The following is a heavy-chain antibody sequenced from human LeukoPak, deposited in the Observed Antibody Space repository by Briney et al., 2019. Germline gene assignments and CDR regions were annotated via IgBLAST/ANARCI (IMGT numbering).Heavy chain of an antibody. CDR3: ARQQCNGGSCYSRAIWFDP. Sequence: SETLSLTCNVSGVSISSASYYWGWLRQPPGKGQEWIGSIYYTGTTYQSPSLKSRVTISVHTSKNQFSLKLSSVTAADTAVYYCARQQCNGGSCYSRAIWFDPWGQGTLVTVSS. CDR2: IYYTGTT. D-gene: IGHD2-15*01. CDR1: GVSISSASYY. V-gene: IGHV4-39*01. J-gene: IGHJ5*02.